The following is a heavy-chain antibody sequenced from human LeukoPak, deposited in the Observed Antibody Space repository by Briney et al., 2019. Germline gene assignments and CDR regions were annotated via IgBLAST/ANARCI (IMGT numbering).Heavy chain of an antibody. D-gene: IGHD4/OR15-4a*01. Sequence: GGSLRLSCAASGFTFSDYAMSWVRQAPGKGLEWLATISGRGDGTYYADSAKGRFTISRDNSKSTLYLQMSGLRVDSTAIYYCAKSGDGAAFFQHWGQGTLVTVSS. J-gene: IGHJ1*01. CDR2: ISGRGDGT. V-gene: IGHV3-23*01. CDR1: GFTFSDYA. CDR3: AKSGDGAAFFQH.